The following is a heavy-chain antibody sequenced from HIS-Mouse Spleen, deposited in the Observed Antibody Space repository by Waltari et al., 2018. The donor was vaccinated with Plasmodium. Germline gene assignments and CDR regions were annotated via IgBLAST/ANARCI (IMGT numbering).Heavy chain of an antibody. Sequence: QVQLVESGGGVVQPGRSLRLSCAASGFTFSSYAMHWVRQSRGKGRELLAVISYDGRNKYYADSVKGLFTISRDNSKNTLYLQMNSLRAEDTAVYYCARVSGYDIRDAFDIWGQGTMVTVSS. CDR3: ARVSGYDIRDAFDI. J-gene: IGHJ3*02. CDR2: ISYDGRNK. V-gene: IGHV3-30*01. CDR1: GFTFSSYA. D-gene: IGHD5-12*01.